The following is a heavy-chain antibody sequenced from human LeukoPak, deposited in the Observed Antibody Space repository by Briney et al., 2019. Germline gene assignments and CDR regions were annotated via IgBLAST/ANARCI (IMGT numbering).Heavy chain of an antibody. CDR2: ISSSSSTI. D-gene: IGHD3-3*01. J-gene: IGHJ6*02. V-gene: IGHV3-48*01. Sequence: PGGSLRLSCAASGFTFSSYSMNWVRQAPGKGLEWVSYISSSSSTIYYADSAKGRSTISRDNAKNSLYLQMNSLRAEDTAVYYCARDVTYDFWSGYYTDYYYYGMDVWGQGTTVTVSS. CDR3: ARDVTYDFWSGYYTDYYYYGMDV. CDR1: GFTFSSYS.